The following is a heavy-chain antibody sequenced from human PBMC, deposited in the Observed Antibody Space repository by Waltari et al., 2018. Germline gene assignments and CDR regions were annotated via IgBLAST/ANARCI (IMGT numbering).Heavy chain of an antibody. CDR2: IYHSGST. Sequence: QVQLQESGPGLVKPSETLSLPCAVSGYSISSGYYWGWIRQPPGKGLEWIGSIYHSGSTYYNLSLKSRVTISVDTSKNQFSLKLSSVTAADTAVYYCATTHIVGAIHAFDYWGQGTLVTVSS. V-gene: IGHV4-38-2*01. D-gene: IGHD1-26*01. CDR3: ATTHIVGAIHAFDY. J-gene: IGHJ4*02. CDR1: GYSISSGYY.